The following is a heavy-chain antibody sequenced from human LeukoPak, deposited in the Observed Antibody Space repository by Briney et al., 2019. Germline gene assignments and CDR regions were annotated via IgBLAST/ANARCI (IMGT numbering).Heavy chain of an antibody. Sequence: QASETLSLTCTVSGGSISSGDYYWSWIRQPPGKGLEWIGYIYYSGSTYYNPSLKSRVTISVDTSKNQFSLKLSSVTAADTAVYYCDTGAASDAFDIWGQGTMVTVSS. CDR1: GGSISSGDYY. D-gene: IGHD3-10*01. CDR2: IYYSGST. J-gene: IGHJ3*02. CDR3: DTGAASDAFDI. V-gene: IGHV4-30-4*01.